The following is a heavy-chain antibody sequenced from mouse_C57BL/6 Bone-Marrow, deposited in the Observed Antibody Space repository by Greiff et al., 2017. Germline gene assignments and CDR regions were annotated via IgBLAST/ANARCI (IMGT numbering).Heavy chain of an antibody. CDR1: GFSLTSYG. CDR3: ARKRYSNYPAWFAY. D-gene: IGHD2-5*01. Sequence: VQLQESGPGLVQPSQSLSITCTVSGFSLTSYGVHWVRQSPGKGLEWLGVIWSGGSTDYNAAFISRLSISKDNSKSQVFFKMNSLQADDTAIYYCARKRYSNYPAWFAYWGQGTLVTVSA. CDR2: IWSGGST. J-gene: IGHJ3*01. V-gene: IGHV2-2*01.